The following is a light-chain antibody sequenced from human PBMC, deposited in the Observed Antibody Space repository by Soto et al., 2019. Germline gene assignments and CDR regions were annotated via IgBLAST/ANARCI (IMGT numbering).Light chain of an antibody. J-gene: IGKJ5*01. CDR2: DAS. CDR1: QDISNY. CDR3: QQYDNLPIT. V-gene: IGKV1-33*01. Sequence: DIQLTQSPSFLSASVGDTFTITCRASQDISNYLNWYQQKPGKAPKLLIYDASNLETGVPSRFSGSGSGTDFTFTISSLQPEDIATYYCQQYDNLPITFGQGTRLEIK.